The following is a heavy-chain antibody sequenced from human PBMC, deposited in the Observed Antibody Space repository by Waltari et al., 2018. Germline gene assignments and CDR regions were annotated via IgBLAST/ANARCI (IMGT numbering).Heavy chain of an antibody. CDR2: IRYDGSNK. Sequence: QVQLVESGGGVVQPGGSLRLLWAASGYTYRSNGLHWVRRAPGKGLEWVAFIRYDGSNKYYADSVKGRFTISRDNSKNTLYLQMNSLRAEDTAVYYCAKRGPSSSWFLDYWGQGTLVTVSS. CDR3: AKRGPSSSWFLDY. J-gene: IGHJ4*02. D-gene: IGHD6-13*01. CDR1: GYTYRSNG. V-gene: IGHV3-30*02.